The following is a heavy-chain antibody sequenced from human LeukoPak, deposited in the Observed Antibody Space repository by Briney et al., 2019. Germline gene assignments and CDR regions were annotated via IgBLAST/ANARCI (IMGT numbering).Heavy chain of an antibody. CDR2: IYYSRST. Sequence: KTSETLSLTCTVSGGSISNTLYYWAWIRQPPGKGLESIGSIYYSRSTYYSPSLKSRVTISVDTSKNQFALKLTSVTAADTAVYYCARRKGFGEGYFDSWGQGTLVTVSS. J-gene: IGHJ4*02. CDR3: ARRKGFGEGYFDS. D-gene: IGHD3-10*01. V-gene: IGHV4-39*01. CDR1: GGSISNTLYY.